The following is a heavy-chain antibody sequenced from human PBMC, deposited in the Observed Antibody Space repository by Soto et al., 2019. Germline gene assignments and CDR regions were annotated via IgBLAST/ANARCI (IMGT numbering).Heavy chain of an antibody. V-gene: IGHV1-69*01. CDR1: GGTFGSYA. D-gene: IGHD2-2*01. CDR2: IIPIPGTA. Sequence: QVQLVQSGAEVKKPGSSVKVSCKASGGTFGSYAISWVRQAPGQGLEWMGGIIPIPGTANYAQKFQGRVTIAADESTSTAYMELSSLRSEDTAVYYCARSQGSSTSLEIYYYYYYGMDVWGSGTRVTVSS. J-gene: IGHJ6*04. CDR3: ARSQGSSTSLEIYYYYYYGMDV.